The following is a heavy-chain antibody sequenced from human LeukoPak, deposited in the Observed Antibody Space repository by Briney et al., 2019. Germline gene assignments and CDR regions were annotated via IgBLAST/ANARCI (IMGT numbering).Heavy chain of an antibody. Sequence: SETLSLTCTVSGGSISSYYWSWIRQPPGKGLEWIGSIYYSGSTYYNPSLKSRVTISVDTSKNQFSLKLSSVTAADTAVYYCARHAEQWLARGDFDYWGQGTLVTVSS. CDR2: IYYSGST. V-gene: IGHV4-39*01. D-gene: IGHD6-19*01. CDR3: ARHAEQWLARGDFDY. CDR1: GGSISSYY. J-gene: IGHJ4*02.